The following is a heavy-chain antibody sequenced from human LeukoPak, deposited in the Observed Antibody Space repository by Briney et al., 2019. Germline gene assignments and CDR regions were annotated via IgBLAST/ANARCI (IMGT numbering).Heavy chain of an antibody. CDR2: IRSKAKSYAT. CDR1: GFTFSGSA. Sequence: GGSLRLSCAVSGFTFSGSAMHWVRQASGKGLEWVGRIRSKAKSYATAYAASVKGRFTISRDDSKDTAYLQMNSLKTEDTAVYYCTNGRSSEPYSSSTSYWGQGTLVTVSS. D-gene: IGHD6-13*01. V-gene: IGHV3-73*01. J-gene: IGHJ4*02. CDR3: TNGRSSEPYSSSTSY.